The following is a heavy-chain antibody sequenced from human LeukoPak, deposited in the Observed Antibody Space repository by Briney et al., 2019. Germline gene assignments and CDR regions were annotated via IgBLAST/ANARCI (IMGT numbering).Heavy chain of an antibody. Sequence: SVKVSCKASGGTFSSYAISWVRQAPGQGLEWMGGIIPTFGTANYAQKFQGRVTITADESTSTAYMELSSLRSEDTAVYYCARHLYYDILTGYYYFDYWGQGTLVTVSS. J-gene: IGHJ4*02. CDR3: ARHLYYDILTGYYYFDY. CDR2: IIPTFGTA. CDR1: GGTFSSYA. V-gene: IGHV1-69*01. D-gene: IGHD3-9*01.